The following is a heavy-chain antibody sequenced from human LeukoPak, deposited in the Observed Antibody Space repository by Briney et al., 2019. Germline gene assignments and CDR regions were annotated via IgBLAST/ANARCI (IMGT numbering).Heavy chain of an antibody. Sequence: SETLSLTCTVFGGSISSYYWSWIRQPAGKGLEWIGRIYTSGSTNYNPSLKSRVTMSVDTSKNQFSPKLSSVTAADTAVYYCATPDSSGYYYLYWGQGTLVTVSS. D-gene: IGHD3-22*01. CDR3: ATPDSSGYYYLY. CDR1: GGSISSYY. J-gene: IGHJ4*02. V-gene: IGHV4-4*07. CDR2: IYTSGST.